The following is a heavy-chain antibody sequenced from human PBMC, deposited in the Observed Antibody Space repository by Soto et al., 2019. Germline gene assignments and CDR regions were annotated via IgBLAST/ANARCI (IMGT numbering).Heavy chain of an antibody. CDR3: ASELHRGGVTPYGY. Sequence: GGSLRLSCAASGFTFSSYWMSWVRQAPGKGLEWVANIKQDGSEKYYVDSVKGRFTISRDNAKNSLYLQMNSLRAEDTAVYYCASELHRGGVTPYGYWGQGTLVTGSS. D-gene: IGHD2-21*02. V-gene: IGHV3-7*03. CDR2: IKQDGSEK. CDR1: GFTFSSYW. J-gene: IGHJ4*02.